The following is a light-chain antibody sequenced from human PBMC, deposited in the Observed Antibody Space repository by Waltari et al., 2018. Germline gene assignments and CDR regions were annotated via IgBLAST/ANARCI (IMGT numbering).Light chain of an antibody. CDR1: SGHSSNI. Sequence: QLVPTQSPSASASLGASVRLTCTLSSGHSSNIIAWDQQQPAKGPRYLMQVNSDGSHSKGDDIPDRFSGSSSGAERYLTIASLQSEDEADYYCQTGGHGTWVFGGGTKLTVL. V-gene: IGLV4-69*01. CDR2: VNSDGSH. J-gene: IGLJ3*02. CDR3: QTGGHGTWV.